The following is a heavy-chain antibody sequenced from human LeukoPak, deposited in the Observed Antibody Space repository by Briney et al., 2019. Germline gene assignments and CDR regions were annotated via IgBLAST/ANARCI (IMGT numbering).Heavy chain of an antibody. J-gene: IGHJ4*02. CDR3: ARGHFWHYFDY. Sequence: SVKVSCKASGGTFSSYAISWVRQAPAQGLEWMGRIIPILGIANYAHKFQGRVTITADKSTSTAYMELSSLRSEDAAVDYCARGHFWHYFDYWGQGTLVTVSS. D-gene: IGHD3-3*02. V-gene: IGHV1-69*04. CDR1: GGTFSSYA. CDR2: IIPILGIA.